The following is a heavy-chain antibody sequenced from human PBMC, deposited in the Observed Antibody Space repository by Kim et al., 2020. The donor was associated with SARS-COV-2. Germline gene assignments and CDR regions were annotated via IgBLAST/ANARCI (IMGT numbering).Heavy chain of an antibody. J-gene: IGHJ4*02. CDR2: IKSDGTST. CDR1: GFTFSTYW. V-gene: IGHV3-74*01. Sequence: GGSLRLSCAASGFTFSTYWMHWVRQAPGKGLVWVSRIKSDGTSTSYADSVNGRFTISRDNAKSTPLLQMNSLRADDTAVYYCFWLSGGYWGQGTLVTVSS. D-gene: IGHD3-3*01. CDR3: FWLSGGY.